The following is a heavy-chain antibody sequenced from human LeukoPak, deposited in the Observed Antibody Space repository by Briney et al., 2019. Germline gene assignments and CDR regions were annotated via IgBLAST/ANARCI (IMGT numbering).Heavy chain of an antibody. CDR2: ISSSGSTI. J-gene: IGHJ4*02. V-gene: IGHV3-48*03. CDR3: ARSFLKYYYDSSGLFDY. Sequence: PGGSLRLSCAGSGCTFSSYEMNWVRQAPGKGLEWVSYISSSGSTIYYADSVKGRFTISRDNAKNSLYLQMNSLRAEDTAVYYCARSFLKYYYDSSGLFDYWGQGTLVTVSS. CDR1: GCTFSSYE. D-gene: IGHD3-22*01.